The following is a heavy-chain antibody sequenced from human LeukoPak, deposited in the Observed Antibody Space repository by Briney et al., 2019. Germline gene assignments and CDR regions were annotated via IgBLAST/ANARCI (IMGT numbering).Heavy chain of an antibody. CDR2: INHSGST. CDR3: ARGRAFDI. Sequence: SETLSLTCAVYGGSFCGYYWSWIRQPPGKGLEWIGEINHSGSTNYNPSLKSRVTISVDTSKNQFSLKLTSVTTADTAVYYCARGRAFDIWGQGTMVTVSS. V-gene: IGHV4-34*01. CDR1: GGSFCGYY. J-gene: IGHJ3*02.